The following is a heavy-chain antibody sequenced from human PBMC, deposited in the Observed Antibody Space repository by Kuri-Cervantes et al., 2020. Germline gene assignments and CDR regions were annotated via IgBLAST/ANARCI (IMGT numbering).Heavy chain of an antibody. CDR3: ARDPFMLTFGGVIETKYYLDY. J-gene: IGHJ4*02. Sequence: ASVKVSCKASGYTFTGYYMHWVRQAPGQGLEWMGIINPSGGSTSYAQKFQGRVTMTRDTSTSTVYMELSSLRSEDTAVYYCARDPFMLTFGGVIETKYYLDYWGQGTLVTVSS. D-gene: IGHD3-16*02. CDR1: GYTFTGYY. CDR2: INPSGGST. V-gene: IGHV1-46*01.